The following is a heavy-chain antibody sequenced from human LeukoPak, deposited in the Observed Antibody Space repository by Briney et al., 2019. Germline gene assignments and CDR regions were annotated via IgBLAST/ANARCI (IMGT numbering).Heavy chain of an antibody. CDR1: GGSISSYY. J-gene: IGHJ4*02. V-gene: IGHV4-4*09. CDR2: IYTSGST. D-gene: IGHD4-23*01. Sequence: PSETLSLTCTVSGGSISSYYWSWIRQPPGKGLEWIGYIYTSGSTNYNPSLKSRVTISVDTSKNQFSLKLSSVTAADTAVYYCAKVWVYGGNSYDYFDYWGQGTLVTVSS. CDR3: AKVWVYGGNSYDYFDY.